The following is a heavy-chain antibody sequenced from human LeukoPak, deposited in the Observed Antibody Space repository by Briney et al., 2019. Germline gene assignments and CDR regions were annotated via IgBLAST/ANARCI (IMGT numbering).Heavy chain of an antibody. D-gene: IGHD2-15*01. CDR1: GGSISSGGYS. Sequence: SETLSLTCAVSGGSISSGGYSWSWIRQPPGKGLEWIGYIYHSGSTYYNPSLKSRVTISVDRSKNQFSLKLSSVTAADTAVYYCAAYCSGGSCYSPDHPDYWGQGTLVTVSS. V-gene: IGHV4-30-2*01. CDR3: AAYCSGGSCYSPDHPDY. CDR2: IYHSGST. J-gene: IGHJ4*02.